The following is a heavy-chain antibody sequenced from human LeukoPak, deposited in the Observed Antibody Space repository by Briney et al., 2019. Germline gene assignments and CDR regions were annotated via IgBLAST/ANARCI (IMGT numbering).Heavy chain of an antibody. CDR2: IKNDGKIT. Sequence: GESLRLSCVASGFIFSTFWMHWVRQAPGKGLVWVSRIKNDGKITTYADSVKGRFTTSRDNAKNTFYLQMNSLRVEDTAVYYCLLIILGGSSQHWGQGTLVTVSS. CDR3: LLIILGGSSQH. D-gene: IGHD3-3*01. V-gene: IGHV3-74*01. J-gene: IGHJ1*01. CDR1: GFIFSTFW.